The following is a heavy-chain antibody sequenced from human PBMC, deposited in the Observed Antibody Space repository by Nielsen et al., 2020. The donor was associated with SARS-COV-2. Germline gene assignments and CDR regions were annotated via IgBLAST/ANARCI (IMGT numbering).Heavy chain of an antibody. V-gene: IGHV4-39*01. Sequence: GSLRLSCTVSGGSISSSSYYWGWIRQPPGKGLEWIGTIYYSGSTYYNPSLKSRVTISVDTSKNQFSLKLSSVTAADTAVYYCARGARSGHYYFDYWGQGTLVTVSS. CDR2: IYYSGST. CDR3: ARGARSGHYYFDY. CDR1: GGSISSSSYY. D-gene: IGHD2-15*01. J-gene: IGHJ4*02.